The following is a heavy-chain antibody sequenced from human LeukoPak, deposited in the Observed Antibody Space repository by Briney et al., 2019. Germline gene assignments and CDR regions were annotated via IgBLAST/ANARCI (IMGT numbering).Heavy chain of an antibody. D-gene: IGHD2-2*01. CDR2: ISGSGDDT. CDR1: GFTFYDYA. Sequence: GESLRLSCATSGFTFYDYAMSWVRQAPGKGLEGVSGISGSGDDTYYAESVKGRFTISRDSPTKTLYLQMSSLRAEDTAVYYCAILSIVVVAAAKQDLDCWGQGTLVTVSS. CDR3: AILSIVVVAAAKQDLDC. V-gene: IGHV3-23*01. J-gene: IGHJ4*02.